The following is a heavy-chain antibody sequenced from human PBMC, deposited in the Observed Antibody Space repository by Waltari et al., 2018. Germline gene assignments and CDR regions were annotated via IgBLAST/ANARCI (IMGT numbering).Heavy chain of an antibody. CDR3: VRRAVTGSMFVN. D-gene: IGHD6-19*01. Sequence: QITLKESGPTLVKPTQTLTLTCTFSGFSLSTSGVGVGWIRQPPGKALDWLTLIFWDDEKRYSPSLKSRLTITKDTSKNQVVLAMTNMDPADTAVYFCVRRAVTGSMFVNWGQGTHVSVSS. CDR1: GFSLSTSGVG. V-gene: IGHV2-5*02. J-gene: IGHJ4*02. CDR2: IFWDDEK.